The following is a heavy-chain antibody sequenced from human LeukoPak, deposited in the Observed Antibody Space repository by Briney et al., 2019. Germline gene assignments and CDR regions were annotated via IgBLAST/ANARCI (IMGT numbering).Heavy chain of an antibody. CDR1: GGSFTSYS. D-gene: IGHD1-26*01. CDR2: VYTSGST. Sequence: SETLSLTCSVSGVSGGSFTSYSWTWTRQSAEKGLEWIGRVYTSGSTNFNPSLQSRVTMLLDTSKNQFSLTLNSVTAADTAVYYCARALRGSTTYYFDYWGRGILVTVSS. CDR3: ARALRGSTTYYFDY. J-gene: IGHJ4*02. V-gene: IGHV4-4*07.